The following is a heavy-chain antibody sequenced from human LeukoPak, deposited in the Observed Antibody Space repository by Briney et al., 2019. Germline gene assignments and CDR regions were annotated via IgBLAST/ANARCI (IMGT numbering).Heavy chain of an antibody. CDR2: ISWNGVVV. CDR1: GFTFDDFA. Sequence: GRSLRLSCAASGFTFDDFAMHWVRQAPGKGLESVSYISWNGVVVAYADSVKGRCTISRDNAKNSLYLQMNSLRPEDTAFYYCAKDRASGYNSFDYWGQGTLVTVSS. V-gene: IGHV3-9*01. J-gene: IGHJ4*02. CDR3: AKDRASGYNSFDY. D-gene: IGHD5-12*01.